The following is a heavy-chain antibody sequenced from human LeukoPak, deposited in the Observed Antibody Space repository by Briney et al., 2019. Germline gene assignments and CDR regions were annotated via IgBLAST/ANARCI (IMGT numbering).Heavy chain of an antibody. D-gene: IGHD6-25*01. CDR3: ARTTSFTASGYDY. CDR1: GYTFTSYH. J-gene: IGHJ4*02. Sequence: GASVKVSCKASGYTFTSYHINWVRQATGQGLEWMGWMNPNNGDSGYAQKFQGRVTITRDTSISIAYMELRSLRSEDTAVYFCARTTSFTASGYDYWGQGTLVTVSS. CDR2: MNPNNGDS. V-gene: IGHV1-8*03.